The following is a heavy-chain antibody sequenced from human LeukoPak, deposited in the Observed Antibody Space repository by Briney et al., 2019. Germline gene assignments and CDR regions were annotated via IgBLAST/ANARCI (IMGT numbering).Heavy chain of an antibody. CDR3: ARRKVAGTDDAFDI. CDR2: IYTSGNT. Sequence: PSQTLSLTCTVSGGSISSGSYYWSWIRQPAGKGLEWIGRIYTSGNTNYNPSLKSRVTISVDTSKNQFSLKLSSVTAADTAVYYCARRKVAGTDDAFDIWGQGTMVTVSS. D-gene: IGHD6-19*01. V-gene: IGHV4-61*02. J-gene: IGHJ3*02. CDR1: GGSISSGSYY.